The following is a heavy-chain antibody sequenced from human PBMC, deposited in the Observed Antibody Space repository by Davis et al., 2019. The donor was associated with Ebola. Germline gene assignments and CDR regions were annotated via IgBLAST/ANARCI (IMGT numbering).Heavy chain of an antibody. CDR2: IIPILGIA. Sequence: AASVKVSCKASGGTFSSYAISWVRQAPEQGLEWMGRIIPILGIANYAQKFQGRVTITADKSTSTAYMELSSLRSEDTAVYYCARGPNAYCSSTSCYDYFDYWGQGTLVTVSS. CDR1: GGTFSSYA. J-gene: IGHJ4*02. D-gene: IGHD2-2*01. CDR3: ARGPNAYCSSTSCYDYFDY. V-gene: IGHV1-69*04.